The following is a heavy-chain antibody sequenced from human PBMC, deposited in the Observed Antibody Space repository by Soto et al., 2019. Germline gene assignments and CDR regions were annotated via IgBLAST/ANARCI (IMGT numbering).Heavy chain of an antibody. J-gene: IGHJ4*02. D-gene: IGHD2-15*01. CDR3: AKGVVGYCSGGSCYHALLFDY. CDR2: ISGSGGST. Sequence: GGSLRLSCAASGFTFSSYAMSWVRQAPGKGLEWVSAISGSGGSTYYADSVKGRFTISRDNSKNTLYLQMNSLRAEDTAVYYCAKGVVGYCSGGSCYHALLFDYWGQGTLVTVSS. CDR1: GFTFSSYA. V-gene: IGHV3-23*01.